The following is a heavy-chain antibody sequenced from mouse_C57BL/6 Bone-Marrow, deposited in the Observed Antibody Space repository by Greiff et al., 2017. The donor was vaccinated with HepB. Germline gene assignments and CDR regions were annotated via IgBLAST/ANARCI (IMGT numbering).Heavy chain of an antibody. Sequence: VQLQQSGPELVKPGASVKISCKASGYTFTDYYMNWVKQSHGKSLEWIGDINPNNGGTSYNQKFKGKATLTVDKSSSTAYMELRSLTSEDSAVYYCARRGYYGSRTGGFAYWGQGTLVTVSA. V-gene: IGHV1-26*01. CDR1: GYTFTDYY. J-gene: IGHJ3*01. CDR3: ARRGYYGSRTGGFAY. D-gene: IGHD1-1*01. CDR2: INPNNGGT.